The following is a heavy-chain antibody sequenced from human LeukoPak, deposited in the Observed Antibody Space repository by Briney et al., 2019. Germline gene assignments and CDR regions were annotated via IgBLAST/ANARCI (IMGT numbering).Heavy chain of an antibody. D-gene: IGHD3-10*01. CDR3: ARDHSGTHYIDALDI. Sequence: ASVKVSCKASGYTFTGYYIHWVRQAPGQGLEWMGWINPNSGGTNYTQKFQGRVTLTRDTSISSAYMELNRLRSDDTAVYYCARDHSGTHYIDALDIWGQGTMVTVSS. V-gene: IGHV1-2*02. J-gene: IGHJ3*02. CDR2: INPNSGGT. CDR1: GYTFTGYY.